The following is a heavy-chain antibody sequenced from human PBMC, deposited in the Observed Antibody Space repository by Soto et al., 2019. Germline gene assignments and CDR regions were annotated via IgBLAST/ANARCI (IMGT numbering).Heavy chain of an antibody. Sequence: ASVKVSCKASGGTFSSYAISWVRQAPGQGLEWMGGIIPIFGTANYAQKFQGRVTITADESTSTAYMELSSLRSEDTAVYYCARDLDGYNWRYFDYWGQGTLVTVSS. CDR2: IIPIFGTA. V-gene: IGHV1-69*13. CDR3: ARDLDGYNWRYFDY. J-gene: IGHJ4*02. D-gene: IGHD5-12*01. CDR1: GGTFSSYA.